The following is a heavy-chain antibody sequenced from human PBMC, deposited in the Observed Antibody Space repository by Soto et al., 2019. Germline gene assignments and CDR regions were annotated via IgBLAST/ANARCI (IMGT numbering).Heavy chain of an antibody. CDR1: GYTFTGYY. J-gene: IGHJ4*02. V-gene: IGHV1-18*04. Sequence: ASVKVSCKASGYTFTGYYMHWVRQAPGQGLEWMGWISAYNGNTNYAQKLQGRVTMTTDTSTSTAYMELRSLRSDDTAVYYCARDNPPLGYWGQGTQVTVSS. CDR3: ARDNPPLGY. CDR2: ISAYNGNT.